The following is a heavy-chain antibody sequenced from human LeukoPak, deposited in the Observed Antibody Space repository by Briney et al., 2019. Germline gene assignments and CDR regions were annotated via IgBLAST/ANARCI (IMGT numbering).Heavy chain of an antibody. CDR3: GRHSSDWEFDY. Sequence: GASVKVSCKASGYSFTSYGISWVRQAPGQGLEWMGWTSAYNGNTNYAQKLQGRITMTTDTSTSTAYMELRSLRSDDTAVYYWGRHSSDWEFDYWGQGTLVTVSS. CDR1: GYSFTSYG. CDR2: TSAYNGNT. D-gene: IGHD6-19*01. J-gene: IGHJ4*02. V-gene: IGHV1-18*01.